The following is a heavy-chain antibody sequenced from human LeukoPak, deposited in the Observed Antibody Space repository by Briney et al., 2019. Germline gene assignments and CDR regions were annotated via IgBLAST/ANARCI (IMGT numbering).Heavy chain of an antibody. J-gene: IGHJ4*02. D-gene: IGHD5-18*01. CDR2: IYSGGST. CDR1: GLTVTSHY. Sequence: GGSLRLSCAASGLTVTSHYMSWVRQAPGKWLEWVSFIYSGGSTYYAASVKGRFTISRDNSKNTLFLQLNSLRAEDTPVYYCARGVFGYSYGYDYWGQGTLVTVSS. CDR3: ARGVFGYSYGYDY. V-gene: IGHV3-66*01.